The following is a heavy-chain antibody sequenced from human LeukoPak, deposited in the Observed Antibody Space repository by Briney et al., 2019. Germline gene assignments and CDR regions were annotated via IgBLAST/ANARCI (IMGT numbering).Heavy chain of an antibody. D-gene: IGHD6-13*01. J-gene: IGHJ4*02. CDR1: GFTFSSYA. Sequence: SGGSLRLSCAASGFTFSSYAMHWVRQAPGKGLEYVSAISSNGGSTYYANSVKGRFTISRDNSKNTLYLQMGSLRAEDMAVYYCVRQATRIAAAGTSIDYWGQGTLVTVSS. CDR2: ISSNGGST. V-gene: IGHV3-64*01. CDR3: VRQATRIAAAGTSIDY.